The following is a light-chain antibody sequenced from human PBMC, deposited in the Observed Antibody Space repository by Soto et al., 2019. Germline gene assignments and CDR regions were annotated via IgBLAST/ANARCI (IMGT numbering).Light chain of an antibody. CDR2: DAS. J-gene: IGKJ5*01. V-gene: IGKV3-11*01. CDR1: QSVSSY. Sequence: EIVLTQSPATLSLSPGERATHSCRASQSVSSYLAWYQQKPGQAPRLLIYDASNRATGIPARFSGSGSGTDFTLTISSLEPEDFAVYYCQQRSNPITFGQGTRLEIK. CDR3: QQRSNPIT.